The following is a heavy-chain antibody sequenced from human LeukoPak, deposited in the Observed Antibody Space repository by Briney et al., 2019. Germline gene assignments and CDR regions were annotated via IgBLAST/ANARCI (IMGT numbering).Heavy chain of an antibody. CDR2: ISPFTTNT. D-gene: IGHD6-6*01. CDR3: ARGFGAARRDRSGVALGY. CDR1: GYTFNTFG. J-gene: IGHJ4*02. Sequence: ASVKVSCKASGYTFNTFGISWVRQAPGQGLEWIGWISPFTTNTEYAQRQHLQGRVTVTTDTSTSTVYMELRSLRSDDTAVYYCARGFGAARRDRSGVALGYWGQGTLVTVSS. V-gene: IGHV1-18*01.